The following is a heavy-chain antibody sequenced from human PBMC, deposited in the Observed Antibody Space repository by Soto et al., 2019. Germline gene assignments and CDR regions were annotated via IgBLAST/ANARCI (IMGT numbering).Heavy chain of an antibody. J-gene: IGHJ6*02. Sequence: QVQLVQSGAEVKKPGASVKVSCKASGYTFTSYAMHWVRQAPGQRLEWMGWINAGNGNTKYSQKFQGRVTITRDTSASTAYMALSSLRSEDTAVYYCASGGTNTIFGVVIMSGMDVWGQGTTVTVSS. CDR3: ASGGTNTIFGVVIMSGMDV. CDR2: INAGNGNT. D-gene: IGHD3-3*01. V-gene: IGHV1-3*01. CDR1: GYTFTSYA.